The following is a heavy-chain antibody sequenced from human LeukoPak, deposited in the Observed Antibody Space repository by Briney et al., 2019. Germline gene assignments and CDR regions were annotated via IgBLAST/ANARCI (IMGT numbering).Heavy chain of an antibody. CDR3: ARGRATTTVVTIGY. Sequence: GGSLRPSCAASGFTFSSYGMSWVRQAPGKGLEWVSAISGSGGSTYYADSVKGRFTISRDNSKNTLYLQMNSLRAEDTAVYYCARGRATTTVVTIGYWGQGTLVTVSS. CDR2: ISGSGGST. CDR1: GFTFSSYG. J-gene: IGHJ4*02. D-gene: IGHD4-23*01. V-gene: IGHV3-23*01.